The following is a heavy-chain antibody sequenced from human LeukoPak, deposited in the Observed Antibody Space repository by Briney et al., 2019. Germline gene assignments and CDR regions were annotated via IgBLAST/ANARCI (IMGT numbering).Heavy chain of an antibody. V-gene: IGHV3-53*01. CDR2: IFSNGDT. Sequence: GGSLRLSCTASEFTVSRNYMLWVHQAPGKGLEWVSLIFSNGDTHYADSVEGRFTISRDTSKNTVYLQMNSLRVEDTAMYYCTRDQMNYWGQGTLVTVSS. CDR3: TRDQMNY. D-gene: IGHD5-24*01. J-gene: IGHJ4*02. CDR1: EFTVSRNY.